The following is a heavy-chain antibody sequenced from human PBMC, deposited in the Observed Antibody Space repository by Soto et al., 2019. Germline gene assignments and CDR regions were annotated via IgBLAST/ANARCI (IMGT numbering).Heavy chain of an antibody. J-gene: IGHJ6*02. Sequence: SETLSLTCTVSGVSISSSSYYWGWIRQPPGKGLEWIGSIYYSGSTYYNPSLKSRVTISVDTSKNQFSLKLSSVTAADTAVYYCARLRGSSSWKTYYCYGMDVWGQGTTVTVSS. D-gene: IGHD6-13*01. CDR1: GVSISSSSYY. V-gene: IGHV4-39*01. CDR2: IYYSGST. CDR3: ARLRGSSSWKTYYCYGMDV.